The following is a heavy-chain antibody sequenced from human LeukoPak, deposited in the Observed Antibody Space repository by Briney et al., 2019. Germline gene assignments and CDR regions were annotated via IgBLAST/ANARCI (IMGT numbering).Heavy chain of an antibody. CDR1: GGSFSGYY. CDR3: ARKTFCDFFDPY. CDR2: INHSGST. V-gene: IGHV4-34*01. J-gene: IGHJ4*02. Sequence: PSETLSLTCAVYGGSFSGYYWSWIRQPPGKGLEWIGEINHSGSTNYNPSLKSRVTISVDTSKNQFSLKLGSVTAADTAVYYCARKTFCDFFDPYWGQGTLVTVSS. D-gene: IGHD3-3*01.